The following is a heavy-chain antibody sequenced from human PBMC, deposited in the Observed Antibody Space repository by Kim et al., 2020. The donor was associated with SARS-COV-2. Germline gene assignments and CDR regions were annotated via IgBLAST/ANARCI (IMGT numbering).Heavy chain of an antibody. CDR3: ANETGPNWGFFDC. J-gene: IGHJ4*02. Sequence: YADSVKGRFTIARDSANGTLFLQLNSLRAEDTAIYYCANETGPNWGFFDCWGQGPLVTVSS. D-gene: IGHD3-16*01. V-gene: IGHV3-23*01.